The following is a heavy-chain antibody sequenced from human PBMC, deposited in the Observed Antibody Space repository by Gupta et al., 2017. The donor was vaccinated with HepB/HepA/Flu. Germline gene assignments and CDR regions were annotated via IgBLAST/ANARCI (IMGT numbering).Heavy chain of an antibody. CDR2: IKRMTDGETT. CDR1: GFPFSEAY. V-gene: IGHV3-15*05. J-gene: IGHJ5*02. D-gene: IGHD3-16*01. CDR3: WGYET. Sequence: EVQLVEPGGGLVEPGGSLRLSCETSGFPFSEAYMHWVRQAPGKGLEWVGLIKRMTDGETTSYGAPVKGRFSISRDDSKTTAYIQMNSLKTEDTGVYYCWGYETWGQGTLVTVSS.